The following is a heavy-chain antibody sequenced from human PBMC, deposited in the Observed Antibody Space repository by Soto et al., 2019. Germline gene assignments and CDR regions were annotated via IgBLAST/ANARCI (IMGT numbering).Heavy chain of an antibody. CDR1: GGSFSGYY. J-gene: IGHJ6*03. CDR2: INHSGST. CDR3: ASTGKAAAGTIRSDYYYYMDV. Sequence: LSLTCAVYGGSFSGYYWSWIRQPPGKGLEWIGEINHSGSTNYNPSLKSRVTISVDTSKNQFSLKLSSVTAADTAVYYCASTGKAAAGTIRSDYYYYMDVWGKGTTVTVSS. D-gene: IGHD6-13*01. V-gene: IGHV4-34*01.